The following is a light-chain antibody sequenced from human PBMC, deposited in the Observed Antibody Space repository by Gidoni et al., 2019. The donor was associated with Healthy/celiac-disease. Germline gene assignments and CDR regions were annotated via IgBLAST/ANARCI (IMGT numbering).Light chain of an antibody. Sequence: EIVMTQSPATLSVSPGERATLSCRASQSVSRNLAWYQQNPGQAPRLLIYGASTRATGIPARFSGSGSGTEFTRTISSLQSEDFAVYYCQQYNNWPPWTFGQGTKVEIK. CDR1: QSVSRN. CDR2: GAS. V-gene: IGKV3-15*01. CDR3: QQYNNWPPWT. J-gene: IGKJ1*01.